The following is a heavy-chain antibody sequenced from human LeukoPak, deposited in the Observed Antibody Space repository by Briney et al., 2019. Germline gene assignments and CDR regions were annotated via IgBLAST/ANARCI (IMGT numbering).Heavy chain of an antibody. CDR1: GGSISSYY. D-gene: IGHD6-13*01. J-gene: IGHJ4*02. CDR2: IYYSGST. V-gene: IGHV4-59*08. CDR3: ASRKVYSTPLDY. Sequence: SETLSLTCTVSGGSISSYYWSWIRQPPGKGLEWIGYIYYSGSTNYNPSLKSRVTISVDTSKNQFSLKLSSVTAADTAVYYCASRKVYSTPLDYWGQGTLVTVSS.